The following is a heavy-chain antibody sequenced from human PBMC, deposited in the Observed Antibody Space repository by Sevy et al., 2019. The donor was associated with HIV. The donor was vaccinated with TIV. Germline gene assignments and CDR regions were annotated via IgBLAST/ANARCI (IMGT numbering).Heavy chain of an antibody. J-gene: IGHJ4*02. Sequence: GGSLRLSCTASGFIFSGSAIHWVRQASVKGLEWVGRIRSKAKSYATAYAASVKGRFTNSRDDSKNTAYLQMNSLKTEDTAVYYCTRQAIYFSGNTCYHPYYFDSWGQGTLVTVSS. CDR1: GFIFSGSA. V-gene: IGHV3-73*01. D-gene: IGHD2-15*01. CDR2: IRSKAKSYAT. CDR3: TRQAIYFSGNTCYHPYYFDS.